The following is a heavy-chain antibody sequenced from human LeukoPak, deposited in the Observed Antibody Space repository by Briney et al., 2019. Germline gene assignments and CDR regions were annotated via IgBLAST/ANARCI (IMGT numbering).Heavy chain of an antibody. V-gene: IGHV3-48*04. D-gene: IGHD5-18*01. CDR2: ISSSSSTI. Sequence: PGGSLRLSCAASGFTFSSYSMNWVRQAPGKGLEWVSYISSSSSTIYYADSVKGRFTISRDNAKNSLYLQMNSLRAEDTAVYYCARDGGYSYGYFDYWGQGTLVTVSS. J-gene: IGHJ4*02. CDR1: GFTFSSYS. CDR3: ARDGGYSYGYFDY.